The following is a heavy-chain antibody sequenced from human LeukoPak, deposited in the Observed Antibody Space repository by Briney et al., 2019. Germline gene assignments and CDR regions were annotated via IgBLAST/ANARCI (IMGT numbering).Heavy chain of an antibody. CDR3: ARVGVVVPAAMDY. D-gene: IGHD2-2*01. V-gene: IGHV3-33*01. CDR2: IWYDGSNK. CDR1: GFTFSSYG. Sequence: PGRSLRLSCAASGFTFSSYGMHWVRQALGKGLEWVAVIWYDGSNKYYADSVKGRFTISRDNSKNTLYLQMNSLRAEDTAVYYCARVGVVVPAAMDYWGQGTLVTVSS. J-gene: IGHJ4*02.